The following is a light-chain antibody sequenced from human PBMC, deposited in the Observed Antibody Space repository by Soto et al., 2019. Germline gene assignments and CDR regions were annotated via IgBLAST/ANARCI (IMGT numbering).Light chain of an antibody. CDR3: CSYAGSNWGDV. V-gene: IGLV2-23*02. CDR1: SSDIGSYHL. Sequence: QSALTQPASVSGSPGQSITISCTGTSSDIGSYHLVSWYQHHSGKAPKLIIYKVSQWPSGVSDRFSASKSGSTASLTISGLQAEDEADYYCCSYAGSNWGDVFGTGTKLTVL. J-gene: IGLJ1*01. CDR2: KVS.